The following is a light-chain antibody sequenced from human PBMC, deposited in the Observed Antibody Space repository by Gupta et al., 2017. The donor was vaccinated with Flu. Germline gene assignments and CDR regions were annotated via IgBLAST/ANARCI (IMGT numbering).Light chain of an antibody. CDR1: QRISRY. CDR3: QQRYSTPVT. Sequence: PSSLSASVGDRVTITCRASQRISRYLNWYQQKPGKAPKLLIYAASRVKSGVPSRFSGSGSGTDFTLTISSRQPEDFATYYCQQRYSTPVTFGHGTKVDIK. V-gene: IGKV1-39*01. CDR2: AAS. J-gene: IGKJ3*01.